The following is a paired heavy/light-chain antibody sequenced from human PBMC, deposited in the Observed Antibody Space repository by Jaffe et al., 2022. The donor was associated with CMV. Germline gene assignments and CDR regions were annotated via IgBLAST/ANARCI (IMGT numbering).Heavy chain of an antibody. Sequence: EVQLVQSGAEVKKPGESLRISCKGSGYTFTTYWITWVRQMPGKGLEYMGRIDPSDSYTDYSPSFRGHVTISADKSVNTAFLQLKSLKASATAIYYCARLFTITRPDGANFDYWGQGTLVTVSS. CDR2: IDPSDSYT. D-gene: IGHD5-12*01. J-gene: IGHJ4*02. CDR1: GYTFTTYW. CDR3: ARLFTITRPDGANFDY. V-gene: IGHV5-10-1*03.
Light chain of an antibody. V-gene: IGKV1-39*01. Sequence: DIQMTQSPSSLSASVGDRVTITCRTSESINNYLNWYQQKPGKAPNLLIYAASTLQTGVPSRFSGSGSGTDFTLIISSLQPEDCATYYCQQSYKNSLTFGGGTRVEIK. CDR3: QQSYKNSLT. CDR2: AAS. CDR1: ESINNY. J-gene: IGKJ4*01.